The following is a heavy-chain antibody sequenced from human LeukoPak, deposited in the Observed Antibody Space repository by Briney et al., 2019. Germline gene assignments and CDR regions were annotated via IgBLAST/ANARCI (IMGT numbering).Heavy chain of an antibody. Sequence: ASVKVSCKASGYTITGYYIQWVRQAPGQGLEWMGWINPNSGGTNYAKKFQGRVTMTRDTSISTAYMELSRLRSDDTAVYYCAGDEYYDFWSGPPGVWGKGTTVTVSS. CDR3: AGDEYYDFWSGPPGV. D-gene: IGHD3-3*01. J-gene: IGHJ6*04. CDR2: INPNSGGT. V-gene: IGHV1-2*02. CDR1: GYTITGYY.